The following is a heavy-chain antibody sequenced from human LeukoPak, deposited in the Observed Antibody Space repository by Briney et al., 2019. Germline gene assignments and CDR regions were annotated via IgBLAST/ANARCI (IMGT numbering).Heavy chain of an antibody. CDR1: GFTFSNYG. Sequence: GGSLRPSCAASGFTFSNYGLNWVRQAPGKGLEWVSYIGTSSSAIHYADSVKGRFTISRDNAKNSLYLQMNSLRAEDTAVYYCARDPNGDYDFDFWGQGTLVTVSS. V-gene: IGHV3-48*01. CDR3: ARDPNGDYDFDF. D-gene: IGHD4-17*01. CDR2: IGTSSSAI. J-gene: IGHJ4*02.